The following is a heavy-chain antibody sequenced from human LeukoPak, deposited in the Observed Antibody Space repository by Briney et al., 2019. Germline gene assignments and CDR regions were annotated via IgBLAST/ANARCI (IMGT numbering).Heavy chain of an antibody. J-gene: IGHJ6*03. D-gene: IGHD1-26*01. Sequence: SVKVSCKASGGTFSSYAISWVRQAPRQGLEWMGRIIPIFGTANYAQKFQGKVTITTDESTSTAYMELSSLRSEDTAVYYCARGDLTGATAYCYYYMDVWGKGTTVTVSS. V-gene: IGHV1-69*05. CDR2: IIPIFGTA. CDR1: GGTFSSYA. CDR3: ARGDLTGATAYCYYYMDV.